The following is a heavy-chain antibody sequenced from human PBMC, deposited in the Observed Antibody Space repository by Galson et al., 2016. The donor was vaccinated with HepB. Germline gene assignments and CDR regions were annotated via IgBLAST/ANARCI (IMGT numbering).Heavy chain of an antibody. CDR1: GYSFTNYW. CDR3: ARHSNRLGAPDAFYV. J-gene: IGHJ3*01. V-gene: IGHV5-10-1*01. D-gene: IGHD6-13*01. Sequence: QSGAEVKKPGESLRISCKGSGYSFTNYWISWVRQMPGKGLEWMGRIDPSDSYTNYSPSFQGHVTIPADKSINTAYLQWSSLKASDTAMFHCARHSNRLGAPDAFYVWGQGTMVTVSS. CDR2: IDPSDSYT.